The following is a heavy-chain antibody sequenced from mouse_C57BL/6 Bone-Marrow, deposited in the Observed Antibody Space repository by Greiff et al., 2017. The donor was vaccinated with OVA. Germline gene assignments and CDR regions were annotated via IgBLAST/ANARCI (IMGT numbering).Heavy chain of an antibody. V-gene: IGHV1-15*01. Sequence: QVQLKESGAELVRPGASVTLSCKASGYTFTDYEMHWVKQTPVHGLEWIGAIDPETGGTAYNQKFKGKAILTADKSSSTAYMELRSLTSEDSAVYYCTRSLTTVVAHWYFDVWGTGTTVTVSS. CDR2: IDPETGGT. J-gene: IGHJ1*03. D-gene: IGHD1-1*01. CDR1: GYTFTDYE. CDR3: TRSLTTVVAHWYFDV.